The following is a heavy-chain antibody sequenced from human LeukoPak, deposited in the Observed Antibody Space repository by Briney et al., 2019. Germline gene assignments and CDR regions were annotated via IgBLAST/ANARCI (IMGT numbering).Heavy chain of an antibody. J-gene: IGHJ4*02. V-gene: IGHV1-69*13. Sequence: ASVKVSCKVSGGTFSSYAWVRQAPGQGLEWMGGIIPMFGTAKYAQKFQGRVTITADESTSTAYMELSSLRSEDTAVYYCARHRPAKHYHDSSAYSPFDYWGQGTLVTVSS. CDR1: GGTFSSYA. CDR3: ARHRPAKHYHDSSAYSPFDY. D-gene: IGHD3-22*01. CDR2: IIPMFGTA.